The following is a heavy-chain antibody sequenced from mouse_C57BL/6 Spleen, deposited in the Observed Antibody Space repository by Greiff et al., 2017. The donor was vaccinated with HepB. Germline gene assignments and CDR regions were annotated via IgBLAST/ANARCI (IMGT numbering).Heavy chain of an antibody. D-gene: IGHD2-2*01. V-gene: IGHV1-81*01. CDR3: ARGGLGEHWYLDV. CDR2: IYPRSGNT. Sequence: QVQLQQSGAELARPGASVKLSCKASGYTFTSYGISWVKQRTGQGLEWIGEIYPRSGNTYYNEKFKGKATLTADKSSSTAYMELRSLTSEDSAVYFCARGGLGEHWYLDVWGTGTTVTVSS. CDR1: GYTFTSYG. J-gene: IGHJ1*03.